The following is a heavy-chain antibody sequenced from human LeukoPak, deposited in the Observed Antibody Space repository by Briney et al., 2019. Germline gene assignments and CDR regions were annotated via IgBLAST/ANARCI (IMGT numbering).Heavy chain of an antibody. D-gene: IGHD6-6*01. J-gene: IGHJ4*02. Sequence: GGSLRLSCAASGFTFSSYAMSWVRQAPGKGLEWVAVISYDGSNKYYADSVKGRFTISRDNSKNTLYLQMNSLRAEDTAVYYCAKLYSSSSPDLVFDYWGQGTLVTVSS. V-gene: IGHV3-30*18. CDR2: ISYDGSNK. CDR3: AKLYSSSSPDLVFDY. CDR1: GFTFSSYA.